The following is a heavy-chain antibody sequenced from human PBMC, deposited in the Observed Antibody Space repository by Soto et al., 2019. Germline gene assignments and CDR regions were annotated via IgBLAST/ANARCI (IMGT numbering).Heavy chain of an antibody. CDR3: AKEAGAIYFDY. CDR2: INWDGTNK. J-gene: IGHJ4*02. D-gene: IGHD6-13*01. Sequence: GGSLRLSCAASGFTFHGYTMHWVRQAPGKGLEWVSLINWDGTNKYHADSVKGRFTISRDNGKNSLYLQMNSLRTEDTALYYCAKEAGAIYFDYWGQGALVTVSS. CDR1: GFTFHGYT. V-gene: IGHV3-43*01.